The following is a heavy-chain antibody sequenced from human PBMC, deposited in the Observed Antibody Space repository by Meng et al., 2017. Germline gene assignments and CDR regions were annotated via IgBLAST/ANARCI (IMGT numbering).Heavy chain of an antibody. CDR1: GDSVSSNSAA. J-gene: IGHJ4*02. CDR3: ARGSYSFDS. Sequence: QIQLQQSGPGPVKPSQTPSLICAISGDSVSSNSAAWNWIRQSPSRGLEWLGRAYYRSKWYHDYAESVKSRISIDPDTSKNQFSLQLRSVTPEDSAVYYCARGSYSFDSWGQRTLVTVSS. V-gene: IGHV6-1*01. CDR2: AYYRSKWYH. D-gene: IGHD1-26*01.